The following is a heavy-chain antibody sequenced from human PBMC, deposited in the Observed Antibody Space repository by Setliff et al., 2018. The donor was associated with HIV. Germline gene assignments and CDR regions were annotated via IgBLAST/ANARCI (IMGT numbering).Heavy chain of an antibody. J-gene: IGHJ4*02. CDR1: GFTFTNFE. CDR3: ARGSSSPDS. V-gene: IGHV3-48*03. D-gene: IGHD2-15*01. Sequence: PGGSLRLSCAASGFTFTNFEMNWVRQAPGKGLEWVSYISSGGGSIYYADSVKGRFTISRDNAKYSLYLQMNSLRAEDTAIYYCARGSSSPDSWGQGTLVTVSS. CDR2: ISSGGGSI.